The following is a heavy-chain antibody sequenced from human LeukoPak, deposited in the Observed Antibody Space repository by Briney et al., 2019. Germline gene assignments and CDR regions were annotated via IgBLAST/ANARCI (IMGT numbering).Heavy chain of an antibody. Sequence: SETLSLTCTVSGGSISSSSYYWGWLPQPPGQGLEWIGSINCSGSTYSNPSLKSRVTISEDTYKNQFSLKLSPVTAADAAVYCCARPSHGDYGNCFDPWGQGTLVTVSS. CDR3: ARPSHGDYGNCFDP. CDR1: GGSISSSSYY. V-gene: IGHV4-39*01. D-gene: IGHD4-17*01. CDR2: INCSGST. J-gene: IGHJ5*02.